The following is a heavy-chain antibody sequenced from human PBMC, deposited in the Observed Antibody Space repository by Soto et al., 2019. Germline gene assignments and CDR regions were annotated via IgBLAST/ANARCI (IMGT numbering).Heavy chain of an antibody. CDR3: ARGRRYDSFDY. V-gene: IGHV4-34*01. Sequence: QVQLQQWGAGLLKPSETLSLTCAVYGGSFSGYYWSWIRQPPGKGLEWIGEINHSGSTNYNPSLKRRVTISVDTSKNQFSLKLSSVTAADTAVYYCARGRRYDSFDYWGQGTLVTASS. D-gene: IGHD3-3*01. J-gene: IGHJ4*02. CDR2: INHSGST. CDR1: GGSFSGYY.